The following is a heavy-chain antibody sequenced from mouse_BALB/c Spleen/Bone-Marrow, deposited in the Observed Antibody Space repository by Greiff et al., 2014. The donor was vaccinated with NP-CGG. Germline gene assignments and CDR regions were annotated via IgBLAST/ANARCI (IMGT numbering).Heavy chain of an antibody. CDR3: ARLGRDYFDY. J-gene: IGHJ2*01. V-gene: IGHV1-54*01. CDR1: GYAFTIYL. D-gene: IGHD4-1*01. Sequence: QVQLQQSGAELVRPGTSVKVSCKASGYAFTIYLIEWIKQRPGQGLEWIGVINPGSGGSNYNEKFKGKATLTADKPSSTAYMQLSNLTSDDSAVYFCARLGRDYFDYWGQGTTLTVSS. CDR2: INPGSGGS.